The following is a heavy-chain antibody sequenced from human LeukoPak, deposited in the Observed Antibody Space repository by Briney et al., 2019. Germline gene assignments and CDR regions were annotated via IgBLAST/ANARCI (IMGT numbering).Heavy chain of an antibody. Sequence: SETLSLTCTVSGGSISSSSYYWGWIRQPPGKGLEWIGSIYYSGSTYYNPSLKSRVTISVDTSKNQFSLKLSSVTAADTAVYYCARAYGLLVPLYWGQGTLVTVSS. J-gene: IGHJ4*02. D-gene: IGHD3-10*01. CDR3: ARAYGLLVPLY. V-gene: IGHV4-39*07. CDR2: IYYSGST. CDR1: GGSISSSSYY.